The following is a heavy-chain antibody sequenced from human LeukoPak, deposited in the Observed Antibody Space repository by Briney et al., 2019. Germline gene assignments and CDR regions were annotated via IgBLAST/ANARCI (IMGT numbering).Heavy chain of an antibody. CDR1: GFTFDDYA. D-gene: IGHD5-18*01. CDR3: AKAGHRGYSYGLSDY. V-gene: IGHV3-9*01. J-gene: IGHJ4*02. Sequence: PGRSLRLSCAASGFTFDDYAMHWVRQAPGKGLEWVSGISWNSGSIGYADSVKGRFTISRDNAKNSLYLQMNSLRAEDTALYYCAKAGHRGYSYGLSDYWGQGTLVTVSS. CDR2: ISWNSGSI.